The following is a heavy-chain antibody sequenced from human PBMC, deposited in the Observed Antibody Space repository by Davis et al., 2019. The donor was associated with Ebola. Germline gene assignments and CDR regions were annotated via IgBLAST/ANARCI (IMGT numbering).Heavy chain of an antibody. CDR1: GFTFDDYA. Sequence: PGGSLRLSCAASGFTFDDYAMHWVRQAPGKGLEWVSGISWNSGSIGYADSVKGRFTISRDNAKNSLYLQMNSLRAEDTALYYCAKDKSSDTDAVGNWGQGTMVTVSS. V-gene: IGHV3-9*01. D-gene: IGHD4-23*01. J-gene: IGHJ3*01. CDR2: ISWNSGSI. CDR3: AKDKSSDTDAVGN.